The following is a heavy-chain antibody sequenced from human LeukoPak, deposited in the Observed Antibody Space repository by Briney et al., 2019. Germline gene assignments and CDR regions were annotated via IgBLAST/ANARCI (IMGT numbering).Heavy chain of an antibody. D-gene: IGHD3-22*01. CDR1: GFTVSSNY. CDR2: IYSGGST. J-gene: IGHJ3*02. V-gene: IGHV3-53*01. CDR3: ATRPGPSPYYYDSSGYGSPGAFDI. Sequence: PGGSLRLSCAASGFTVSSNYMSWVRQAPGKGLEWVSVIYSGGSTYYADSVKGRFTISRDNSKNTLYLQMNSLRAEDTAVYYCATRPGPSPYYYDSSGYGSPGAFDIWGQGTMVTVSS.